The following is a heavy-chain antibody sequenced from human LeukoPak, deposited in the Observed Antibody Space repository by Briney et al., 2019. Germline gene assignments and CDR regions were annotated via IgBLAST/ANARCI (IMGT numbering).Heavy chain of an antibody. V-gene: IGHV4-59*08. CDR2: IYYSGGT. Sequence: PSETLSLTRTVSGGSISTYYWSWIRQPPGKGLEWIGYIYYSGGTNYNPSLKSRVTISVDTSKNQFSLKLTSVTAADTAVYYCARHEHGGFDYWGQGTLVTVSS. J-gene: IGHJ4*02. D-gene: IGHD1/OR15-1a*01. CDR3: ARHEHGGFDY. CDR1: GGSISTYY.